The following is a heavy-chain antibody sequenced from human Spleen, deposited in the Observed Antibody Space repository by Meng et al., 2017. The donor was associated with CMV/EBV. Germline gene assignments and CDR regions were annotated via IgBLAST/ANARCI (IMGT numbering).Heavy chain of an antibody. Sequence: VRLVGSGGGVVQPGRSLRLSCAASGFTFSSHAMHWVRQAPGKGLEWVAVISYDGSNKYYADSVKGRFTISRDNSKNTLYLQMNSLRAEDTAVYYCARGVFEWELLYLDYWGQGTLVTVSS. J-gene: IGHJ4*02. CDR1: GFTFSSHA. CDR3: ARGVFEWELLYLDY. CDR2: ISYDGSNK. D-gene: IGHD1-26*01. V-gene: IGHV3-30-3*01.